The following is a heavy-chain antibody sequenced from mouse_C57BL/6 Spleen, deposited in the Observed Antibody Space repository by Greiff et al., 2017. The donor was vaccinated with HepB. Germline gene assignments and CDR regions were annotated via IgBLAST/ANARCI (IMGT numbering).Heavy chain of an antibody. CDR3: AKQGIYYYGSSYLVWYFDV. Sequence: QVQLKESGPGLVAPSQSLSITCTVSGFSLTSYGVSWVRQPPGKGLEWLGVIWGDGSTNYHSALISRLSLSKDNSKSQVFLKLNSLQTYDTATYYCAKQGIYYYGSSYLVWYFDVWGTGTTVTVSS. J-gene: IGHJ1*03. V-gene: IGHV2-3*01. D-gene: IGHD1-1*01. CDR2: IWGDGST. CDR1: GFSLTSYG.